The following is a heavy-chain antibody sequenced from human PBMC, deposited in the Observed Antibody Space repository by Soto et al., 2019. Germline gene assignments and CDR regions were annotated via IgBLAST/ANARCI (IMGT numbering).Heavy chain of an antibody. CDR3: ARGEGRQWRAFGAFDI. V-gene: IGHV3-21*01. CDR1: GFTFSSYS. J-gene: IGHJ3*02. CDR2: ISSSSSYI. D-gene: IGHD6-19*01. Sequence: GGSLRLSCAASGFTFSSYSMNWVRQAPGKGLEWVSSISSSSSYIYYADSVKGRFTISRDNAKNSLYLQMNSLRAEDTAVYYCARGEGRQWRAFGAFDIWGQGTMVTVSS.